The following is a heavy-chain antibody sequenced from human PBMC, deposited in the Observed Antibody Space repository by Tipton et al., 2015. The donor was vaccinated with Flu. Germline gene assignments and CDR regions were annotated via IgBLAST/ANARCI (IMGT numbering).Heavy chain of an antibody. D-gene: IGHD2-2*01. CDR3: ARVAYCSSTSCSYYYYYYMDV. Sequence: LVQSGAEVKKPGASVKVSCKASGYTFTSYGISWVRQAPGQGLEWMGWISAYNGNTNYAQKLQGRVTMTTDTSTSTAYMELRSLRSDDTAVYYCARVAYCSSTSCSYYYYYYMDVWGKGTTVTVSS. V-gene: IGHV1-18*04. CDR1: GYTFTSYG. CDR2: ISAYNGNT. J-gene: IGHJ6*03.